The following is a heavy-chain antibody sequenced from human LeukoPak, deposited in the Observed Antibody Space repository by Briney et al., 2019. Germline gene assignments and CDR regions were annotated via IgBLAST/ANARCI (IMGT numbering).Heavy chain of an antibody. V-gene: IGHV4-30-2*01. CDR1: GGSISSGGYY. CDR3: ARDWGIDY. D-gene: IGHD3-16*01. CDR2: IYHSGST. J-gene: IGHJ4*02. Sequence: SETLSLTCTVSGGSISSGGYYWSWIRQPPGKGLEWIGYIYHSGSTYYNPSLKSRVTISVDRSKNQFSLKLSSVTAADTAVYYCARDWGIDYWGQGTLVTVSS.